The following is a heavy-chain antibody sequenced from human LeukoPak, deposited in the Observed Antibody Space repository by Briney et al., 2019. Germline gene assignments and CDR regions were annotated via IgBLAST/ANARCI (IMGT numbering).Heavy chain of an antibody. CDR3: ARGLAARQKGGDY. D-gene: IGHD6-6*01. J-gene: IGHJ4*02. CDR1: GGSFSGYY. CDR2: INHSGST. V-gene: IGHV4-34*01. Sequence: SSETLSLTCAVYGGSFSGYYWSWIRQPPGKGLEWIGEINHSGSTNYNPSLKSRVTISVDTSKNQFSLKLSSVTAADTAVYYCARGLAARQKGGDYWGQGTLVTVSS.